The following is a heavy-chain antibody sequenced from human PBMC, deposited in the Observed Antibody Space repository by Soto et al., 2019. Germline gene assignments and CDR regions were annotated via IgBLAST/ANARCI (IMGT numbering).Heavy chain of an antibody. D-gene: IGHD5-12*01. CDR1: GVSISNYF. CDR2: IFHSGTT. J-gene: IGHJ4*02. V-gene: IGHV4-59*12. CDR3: ARGHRDGYMKSYFDY. Sequence: QVQLQESGPGLVKPSETLSLTCSVSGVSISNYFWTWIRQPPGKGLEWIGYIFHSGTTNYSPSLKSRVTIAVDTSENQLALNLRSVTAADTVVYYGARGHRDGYMKSYFDYWGQGTLVTVSS.